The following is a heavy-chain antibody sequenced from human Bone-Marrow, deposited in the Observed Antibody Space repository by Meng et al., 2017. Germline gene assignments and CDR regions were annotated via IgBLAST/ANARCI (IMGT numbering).Heavy chain of an antibody. Sequence: VQLQGSGPGLVKPSQTLSLTCTVSGGSISSGGYYWSWIRQHPGKGLEWIGYIYYSGSTYYNPSLKSRVTISVDTSKNQFSLKLSSVTAADTAVYYCARGPLSAAGTMGYFQHWGQGTLVTVSS. J-gene: IGHJ1*01. V-gene: IGHV4-31*03. D-gene: IGHD6-13*01. CDR2: IYYSGST. CDR3: ARGPLSAAGTMGYFQH. CDR1: GGSISSGGYY.